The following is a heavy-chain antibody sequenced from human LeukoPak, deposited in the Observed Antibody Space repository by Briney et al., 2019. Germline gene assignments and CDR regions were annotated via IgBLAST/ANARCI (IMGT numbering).Heavy chain of an antibody. Sequence: PGGSLRLSCAASGFTLSSFGMTWVRLASGKRLEWVSRITGAGGGTLYADSMKGRVTISRDNSKNTLYLQMNSLRAEDTAIYYCGRDLNGDYLGAFDFWGPGTMVAVSS. D-gene: IGHD2-21*02. J-gene: IGHJ3*01. CDR3: GRDLNGDYLGAFDF. CDR1: GFTLSSFG. CDR2: ITGAGGGT. V-gene: IGHV3-23*01.